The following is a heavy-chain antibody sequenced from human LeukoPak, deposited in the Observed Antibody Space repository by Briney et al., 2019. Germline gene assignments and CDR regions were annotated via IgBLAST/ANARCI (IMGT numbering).Heavy chain of an antibody. D-gene: IGHD1-1*01. V-gene: IGHV1-69*13. J-gene: IGHJ5*02. CDR1: GGTFSSYA. CDR2: IIPIFGTA. CDR3: ARDLGLVVGNGNWFDP. Sequence: GASVKVSCKASGGTFSSYAISWVRQAPGQGLEWMGGIIPIFGTANYAQKFQGRVTITADESTSTAYTELSSLRSEDTAVYYCARDLGLVVGNGNWFDPWGQGTLVTVSS.